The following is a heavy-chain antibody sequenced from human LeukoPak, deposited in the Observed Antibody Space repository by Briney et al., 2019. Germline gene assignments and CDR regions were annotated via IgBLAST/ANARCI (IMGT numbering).Heavy chain of an antibody. CDR2: IYHSGST. J-gene: IGHJ2*01. D-gene: IGHD3-22*01. CDR1: GGSISSGGYY. Sequence: SETLSLTCTVSGGSISSGGYYWSWIRQPPGKGLEWIGYIYHSGSTYYNPSLKSRVTISVDRSKNQFSLKLSSVTAADTAVYYCARDGSSGYYDPDWYFDLWGRGTLVTVSS. CDR3: ARDGSSGYYDPDWYFDL. V-gene: IGHV4-30-2*01.